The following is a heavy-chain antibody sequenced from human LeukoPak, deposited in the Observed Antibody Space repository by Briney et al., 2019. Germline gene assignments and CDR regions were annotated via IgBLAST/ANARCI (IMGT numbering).Heavy chain of an antibody. D-gene: IGHD5-12*01. CDR2: IKQDGSEK. J-gene: IGHJ4*02. V-gene: IGHV3-7*04. CDR3: AGIITTIMDY. Sequence: GGSLRLSCAASGFTFSSYWMNWVRQAPGKGLEWVANIKQDGSEKYYVDSVKGRFTISRDNAKDSLFLQMNSLRADDTAVYYCAGIITTIMDYWGQGTLVTVSS. CDR1: GFTFSSYW.